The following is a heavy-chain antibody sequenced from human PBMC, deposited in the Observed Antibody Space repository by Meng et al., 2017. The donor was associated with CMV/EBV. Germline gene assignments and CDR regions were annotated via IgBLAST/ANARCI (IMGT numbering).Heavy chain of an antibody. D-gene: IGHD4/OR15-4a*01. Sequence: SETLSLTCAIYGGSFSGYYWSWIRQPPGKGLEWIGEINHSGSTNYNPSLKSRVTISVETSKNQFSLKLSSVTAADTAVYYCARVRGASDYWGQGTLVTVSS. J-gene: IGHJ4*02. CDR2: INHSGST. CDR3: ARVRGASDY. CDR1: GGSFSGYY. V-gene: IGHV4-34*01.